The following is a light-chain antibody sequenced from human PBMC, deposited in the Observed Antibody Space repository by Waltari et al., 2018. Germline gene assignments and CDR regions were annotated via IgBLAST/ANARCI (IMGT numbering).Light chain of an antibody. CDR2: DVS. Sequence: QSALTQPASVSGSPGQSITISCTGTSSDVGGYNYVSWYQQHPGKAPKLMLYDVSKRPSGVSTRFSGSKSGNTASLTISGLQAEDEADYYCSSYTSSSSYVFGTGTKVTVL. V-gene: IGLV2-14*01. CDR3: SSYTSSSSYV. CDR1: SSDVGGYNY. J-gene: IGLJ1*01.